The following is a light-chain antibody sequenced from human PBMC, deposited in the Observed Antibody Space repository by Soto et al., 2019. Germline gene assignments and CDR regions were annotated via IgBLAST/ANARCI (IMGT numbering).Light chain of an antibody. Sequence: EIVLTQSPGTLSLSPGERAILSCRATQRVGGSDLAWYQQKPGQTPRLLIYSTSDRASSTPDRLSGSGSGTDFTLTISCLEPEDFAVYYCQYCGNSTLTYGGGTKVK. CDR1: QRVGGSD. CDR3: QYCGNSTLT. J-gene: IGKJ4*01. CDR2: STS. V-gene: IGKV3-20*01.